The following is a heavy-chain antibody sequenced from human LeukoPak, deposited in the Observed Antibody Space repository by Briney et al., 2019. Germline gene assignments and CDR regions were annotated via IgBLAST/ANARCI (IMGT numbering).Heavy chain of an antibody. CDR2: LYSGGGA. CDR3: VGQTHKDY. V-gene: IGHV3-53*01. CDR1: GFTVSNSY. Sequence: PGGSLRLSCAASGFTVSNSYMSWVRQAPGKGLEWVSVLYSGGGAYYTDSVRGRFTISRDSSKHTLYLQMNSLRADDTAVYYCVGQTHKDYWGQGTLVTVSS. J-gene: IGHJ4*02.